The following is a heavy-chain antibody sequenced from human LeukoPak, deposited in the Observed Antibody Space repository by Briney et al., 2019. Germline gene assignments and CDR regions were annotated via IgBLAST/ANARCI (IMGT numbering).Heavy chain of an antibody. CDR1: GGTSSSYA. CDR2: IIPIFGTA. J-gene: IGHJ6*02. CDR3: ARALPGYGTSYLYYYYGMDV. Sequence: SVKVSCKASGGTSSSYAISWVRQAPGQGLEWMGGIIPIFGTANYAQKFQGRVTITADESTSTAYMELSSLRSEDTAVYYCARALPGYGTSYLYYYYGMDVWGQGTTVTVSS. D-gene: IGHD2-15*01. V-gene: IGHV1-69*13.